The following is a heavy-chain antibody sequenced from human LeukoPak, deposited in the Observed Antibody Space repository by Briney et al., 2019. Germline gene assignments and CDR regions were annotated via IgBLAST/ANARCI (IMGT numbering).Heavy chain of an antibody. CDR3: ARDWRRSGYYGA. CDR2: ISSTSGTI. V-gene: IGHV3-48*02. J-gene: IGHJ5*02. D-gene: IGHD3-3*01. Sequence: GGSLRLSCAASGFTFSSYGMNWVRQAPGQGLEWVTYISSTSGTIYYADSVKGRFTISRDNAKTSLYLQMNSLRDEDTAVYYCARDWRRSGYYGAWGQGTLVTVSS. CDR1: GFTFSSYG.